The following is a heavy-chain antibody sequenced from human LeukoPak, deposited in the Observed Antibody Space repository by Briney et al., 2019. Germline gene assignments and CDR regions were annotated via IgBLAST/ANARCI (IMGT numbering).Heavy chain of an antibody. V-gene: IGHV3-73*01. CDR1: GFTFSGSA. J-gene: IGHJ6*03. CDR2: IRSKANSYAT. Sequence: PVGSLRLSCAASGFTFSGSAMHWVRQASGKGLEWVGRIRSKANSYATAYAASVKGRFTIPRDDSKNTAYLQMNSLKTEDTAVYYCTREGFMIVVPYHYYYLDVWGKGTTVTVSS. D-gene: IGHD3-22*01. CDR3: TREGFMIVVPYHYYYLDV.